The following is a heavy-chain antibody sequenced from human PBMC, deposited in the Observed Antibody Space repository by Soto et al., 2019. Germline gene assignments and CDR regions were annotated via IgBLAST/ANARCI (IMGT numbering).Heavy chain of an antibody. D-gene: IGHD4-17*01. Sequence: EVQLVESGGGLGQPGGSLRLSCAASGFTFSSYDMHWVRQATGKGLEWVSAIGTAGDTYYPGSVKGRFTISRENAKNSLYLQMNSLRAGDTAVYYCAREVEGNYGFYGYYYYYMDVWGKGTTVTVSS. J-gene: IGHJ6*03. CDR2: IGTAGDT. V-gene: IGHV3-13*01. CDR3: AREVEGNYGFYGYYYYYMDV. CDR1: GFTFSSYD.